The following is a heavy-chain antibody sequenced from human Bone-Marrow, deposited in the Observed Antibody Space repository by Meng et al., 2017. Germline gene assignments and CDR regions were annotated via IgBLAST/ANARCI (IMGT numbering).Heavy chain of an antibody. Sequence: GESLKISCAASGFTFSSYAMSWVRQAPGKGLEWVSAISGSGGSTYYADSVKGRFTISRDNSKNTLYLQMNSLRADDTAVYYCAKSLIWKTQLLWFGEWGGSGYWFDPWGQGTLVTVSS. J-gene: IGHJ5*02. D-gene: IGHD3-10*01. V-gene: IGHV3-23*01. CDR2: ISGSGGST. CDR1: GFTFSSYA. CDR3: AKSLIWKTQLLWFGEWGGSGYWFDP.